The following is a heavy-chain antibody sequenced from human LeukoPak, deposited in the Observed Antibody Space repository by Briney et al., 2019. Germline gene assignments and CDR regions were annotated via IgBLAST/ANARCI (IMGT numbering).Heavy chain of an antibody. CDR1: GASINSSSY. CDR2: IYTTEST. V-gene: IGHV4-4*09. D-gene: IGHD1-1*01. J-gene: IGHJ4*02. CDR3: ARRRTTGTTGYFDY. Sequence: SETRSLICNVTGASINSSSYWGWIRQPPGKGLEWIGYIYTTESTNYNPSLKSRVTISVDTSKNQFSRMLSSVTAADTAFYYCARRRTTGTTGYFDYWGQGILVTVFS.